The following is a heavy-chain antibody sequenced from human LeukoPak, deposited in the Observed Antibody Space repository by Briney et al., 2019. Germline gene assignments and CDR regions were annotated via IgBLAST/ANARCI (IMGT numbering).Heavy chain of an antibody. V-gene: IGHV3-53*01. Sequence: GGSLRLSCAASVFSVSNTYMSWVRQAPGKGLEWGSIIYSGGKTYSADSVKGRFTISRDNSRNTLYLQMNRLRPEDTAVYYCASGKVTAPDYWGQGDLVTVSS. CDR3: ASGKVTAPDY. CDR1: VFSVSNTY. CDR2: IYSGGKT. D-gene: IGHD2-21*02. J-gene: IGHJ4*02.